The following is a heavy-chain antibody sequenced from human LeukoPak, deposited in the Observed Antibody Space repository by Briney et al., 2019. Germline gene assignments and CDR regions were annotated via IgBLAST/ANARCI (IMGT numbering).Heavy chain of an antibody. V-gene: IGHV3-7*01. CDR2: IKQDGSEK. CDR3: ARVGREYGDYYFDY. J-gene: IGHJ4*02. Sequence: GGSLRLSCAASGFTFSSFWMSWVRQAPGKGLEWVANIKQDGSEKYYVDSVKGRFTISRDNAKNSLFLQMSSLRAEDTAVYYCARVGREYGDYYFDYLGQGTLVTVSS. CDR1: GFTFSSFW. D-gene: IGHD4-17*01.